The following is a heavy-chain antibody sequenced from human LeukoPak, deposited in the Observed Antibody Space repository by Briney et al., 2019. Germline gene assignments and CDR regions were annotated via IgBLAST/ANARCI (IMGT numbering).Heavy chain of an antibody. Sequence: PSETLSLTCAVYGGSFSGYYWSWIRQPPGKGLEWIGEINHSGSTNYNPSLKSRVTISVDTSKNQFSPKLSSVTAADTAVYYCARGQSGRDIVVVVAAMDGYNWFDPWGQGTLVTVSS. CDR3: ARGQSGRDIVVVVAAMDGYNWFDP. CDR1: GGSFSGYY. D-gene: IGHD2-15*01. V-gene: IGHV4-34*01. J-gene: IGHJ5*02. CDR2: INHSGST.